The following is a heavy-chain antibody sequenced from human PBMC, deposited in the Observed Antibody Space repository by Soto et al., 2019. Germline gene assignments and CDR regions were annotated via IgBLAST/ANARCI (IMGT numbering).Heavy chain of an antibody. CDR2: VNPRSGDT. Sequence: SAVKVSCKTSGYTFINYYIHWVRQAPGRGLEWMGWVNPRSGDTNYAQKFQGRVTMTRDTSISTAYMELSSLRSDDTAVFYCARQLAYCAGDCLTEPLEYWG. CDR1: GYTFINYY. V-gene: IGHV1-2*02. J-gene: IGHJ4*01. D-gene: IGHD2-21*02. CDR3: ARQLAYCAGDCLTEPLEY.